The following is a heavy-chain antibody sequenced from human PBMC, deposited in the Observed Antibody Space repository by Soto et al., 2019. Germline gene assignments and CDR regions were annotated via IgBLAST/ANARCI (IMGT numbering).Heavy chain of an antibody. D-gene: IGHD3-10*01. CDR2: IYYSGST. CDR3: AVGEWLRTAMYV. Sequence: ASETLSLTCTVSGSSISSYYWSWIRQPPGKGLERIGYIYYSGSTNYNPSLKSRVTISADTSKNQFSLKLSSVTAAVTSVYYCAVGEWLRTAMYVWGQGTTVTVSS. CDR1: GSSISSYY. V-gene: IGHV4-59*01. J-gene: IGHJ6*02.